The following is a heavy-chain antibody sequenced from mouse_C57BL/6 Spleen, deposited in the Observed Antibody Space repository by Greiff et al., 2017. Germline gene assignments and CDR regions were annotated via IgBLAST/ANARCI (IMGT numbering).Heavy chain of an antibody. V-gene: IGHV1-80*01. Sequence: VQLQQSGAELVKPGASVKISCKASGYAFSSYWMNRVKQRPGKGLEWIGQIYPGDGDTNYNGKFKGKATLTADNSSSTAYMQLSSLTSEDSAVYFCARYGYGNSYAMDYWGQGTSVTVSS. J-gene: IGHJ4*01. CDR3: ARYGYGNSYAMDY. CDR1: GYAFSSYW. CDR2: IYPGDGDT. D-gene: IGHD2-1*01.